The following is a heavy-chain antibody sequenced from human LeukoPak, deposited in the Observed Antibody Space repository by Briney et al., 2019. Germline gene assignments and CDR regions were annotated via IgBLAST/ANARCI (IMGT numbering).Heavy chain of an antibody. J-gene: IGHJ4*02. CDR2: ISGSGGST. V-gene: IGHV3-23*01. CDR1: GFTFSTYA. Sequence: GGSLRLSCAASGFTFSTYAMSWVRQAPGKGLEWVSAISGSGGSTYHADSVKGRFTISRDNSKNTLHLQMNSLRADDTAVYYCAKERWTTTAFDYWGQGTLVTVSS. D-gene: IGHD4-23*01. CDR3: AKERWTTTAFDY.